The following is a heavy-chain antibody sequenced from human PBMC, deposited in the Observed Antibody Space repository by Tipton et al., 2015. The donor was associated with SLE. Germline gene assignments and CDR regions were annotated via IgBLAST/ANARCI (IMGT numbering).Heavy chain of an antibody. Sequence: VQLVQSGAEVKKPGASVRVSCKASGYTFTSYDINWVRQATGQGLEWMGWMNPNNGFTGYAQKFQGRVTMTRNTSISTAYMELSSLRSDDTAVYYCARGFLEEGYYYYYAMDVWGQGTTVTVSS. CDR3: ARGFLEEGYYYYYAMDV. CDR1: GYTFTSYD. J-gene: IGHJ6*02. V-gene: IGHV1-8*01. CDR2: MNPNNGFT.